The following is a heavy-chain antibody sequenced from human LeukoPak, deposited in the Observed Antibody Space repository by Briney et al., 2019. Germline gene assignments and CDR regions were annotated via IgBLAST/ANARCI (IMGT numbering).Heavy chain of an antibody. D-gene: IGHD6-19*01. J-gene: IGHJ4*02. CDR3: AREGPGSSGWFFDY. CDR1: GYIFTDYY. Sequence: ASVKVSCTASGYIFTDYYMHWVRQAPGQGLEWMGWINPHSGGTKYAQKFQGRVTMTRDTSITTAYMKVSRLRSDDTAVYYCAREGPGSSGWFFDYWGQGTLVSVSS. CDR2: INPHSGGT. V-gene: IGHV1-2*02.